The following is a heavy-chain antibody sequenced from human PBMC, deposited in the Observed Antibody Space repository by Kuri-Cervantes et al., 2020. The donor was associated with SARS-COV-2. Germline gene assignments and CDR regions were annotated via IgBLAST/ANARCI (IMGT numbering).Heavy chain of an antibody. V-gene: IGHV6-1*01. J-gene: IGHJ5*02. D-gene: IGHD2-2*01. CDR2: TYYRSKWYN. Sequence: SCAISGDSVSSNSAAWNWIRQSPSRGLEWLGRTYYRSKWYNDYAVSVKSRITINPDTSKNQFSLKLSSVTAADTAVYYCARVRYCSSTSYRHCGWFDPWGQGTLVTVSS. CDR3: ARVRYCSSTSYRHCGWFDP. CDR1: GDSVSSNSAA.